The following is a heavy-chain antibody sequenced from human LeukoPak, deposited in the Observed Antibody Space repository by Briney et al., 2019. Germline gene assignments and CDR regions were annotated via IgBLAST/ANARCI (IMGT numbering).Heavy chain of an antibody. CDR1: GFTFSTYS. Sequence: PGGSLRLSCAASGFTFSTYSMNWVRQAPGKGLEWVSSISSSSSYIYYADSVKGRSTISRDNAKNSLYLQMNSLRVEDTAVYYCARDEYGGYGVDYWGQGILVTVSS. CDR3: ARDEYGGYGVDY. D-gene: IGHD4-17*01. V-gene: IGHV3-21*01. J-gene: IGHJ4*02. CDR2: ISSSSSYI.